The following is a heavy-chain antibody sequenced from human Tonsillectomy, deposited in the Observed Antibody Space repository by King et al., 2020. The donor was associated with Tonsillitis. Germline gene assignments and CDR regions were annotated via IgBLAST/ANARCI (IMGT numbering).Heavy chain of an antibody. J-gene: IGHJ2*01. V-gene: IGHV3-66*01. D-gene: IGHD3-9*01. CDR1: GFTVSSNY. CDR2: IYSGGST. Sequence: VQLVESGGGLVQPGGSLRLSCAASGFTVSSNYMSWVRQAPGKGLEWVSVIYSGGSTYYADSVKGSFTISRDNSKNTLYLQMNSLRAEDTAVYYCARIQYYDILTGYFRGYFDLWGRGTLVTVSS. CDR3: ARIQYYDILTGYFRGYFDL.